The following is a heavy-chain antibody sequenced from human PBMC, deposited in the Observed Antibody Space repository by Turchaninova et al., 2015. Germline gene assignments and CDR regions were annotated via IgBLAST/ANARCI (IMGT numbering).Heavy chain of an antibody. J-gene: IGHJ6*03. D-gene: IGHD3-22*01. Sequence: QIQLVQSGAEVKKPGASVKVSCEAAGYTFTNHGISWVRQAPGPGVEWVGGRSWYTGDTNYAQGLQGRVTLDTERSTRTAYMELRSLISADTAVNYCAEDPSNTSGYYAYMDVWGKGTTVTVS. CDR2: RSWYTGDT. V-gene: IGHV1-18*01. CDR3: AEDPSNTSGYYAYMDV. CDR1: GYTFTNHG.